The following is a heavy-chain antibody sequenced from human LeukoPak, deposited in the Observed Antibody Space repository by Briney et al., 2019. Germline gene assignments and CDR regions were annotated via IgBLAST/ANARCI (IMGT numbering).Heavy chain of an antibody. CDR2: IYTSGST. Sequence: PSETLSLTCTVSGGSISSYHWSWIRQPPGKGLEWIGYIYTSGSTNYNPSLKSRVTISVDTSKNQFSLKLSSVTAADTAVYYCARRSGSYFDYWGQGTLVTVSS. CDR1: GGSISSYH. J-gene: IGHJ4*02. V-gene: IGHV4-4*09. CDR3: ARRSGSYFDY. D-gene: IGHD1-26*01.